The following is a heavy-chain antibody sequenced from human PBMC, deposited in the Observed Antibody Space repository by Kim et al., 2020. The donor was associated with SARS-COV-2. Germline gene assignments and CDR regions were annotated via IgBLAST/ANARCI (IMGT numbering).Heavy chain of an antibody. CDR2: IVHSGNT. V-gene: IGHV4-59*01. J-gene: IGHJ6*02. D-gene: IGHD5-12*01. CDR3: VRERGYRGYGSLNYVAMDV. Sequence: SETLSLTCSVSGDSIRSDYWNWIRQSPGRGLEWIGHIVHSGNTDYNPSLGGRATLSLDTSKSQFFLKMRSVSAADTAVYYCVRERGYRGYGSLNYVAMDVWGQGTTVTVSS. CDR1: GDSIRSDY.